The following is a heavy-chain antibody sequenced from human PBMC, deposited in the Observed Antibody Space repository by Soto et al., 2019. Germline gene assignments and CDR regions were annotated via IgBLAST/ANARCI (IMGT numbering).Heavy chain of an antibody. CDR3: AKENYYDSSPNWFDP. CDR1: GFTFSNSW. D-gene: IGHD3-22*01. V-gene: IGHV3-23*01. CDR2: ISGSGGST. J-gene: IGHJ5*02. Sequence: GGSLRLSCAASGFTFSNSWMSWVRQAPGKGLEWVSAISGSGGSTYYADSVKGRFTISRDNSKNTLYLQMNSLRAEDTAVYYYAKENYYDSSPNWFDPWGQGTLVTVSS.